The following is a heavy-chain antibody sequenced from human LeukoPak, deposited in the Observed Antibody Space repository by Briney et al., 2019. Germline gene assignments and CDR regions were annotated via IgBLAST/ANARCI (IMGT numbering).Heavy chain of an antibody. J-gene: IGHJ4*02. D-gene: IGHD3-10*01. Sequence: ASVRVSCKASGYTFTGYQIHWVRQVPGQGLQWMGWIDPNTGATSYAQDFQGRVTMTRDTSIGTAHMEVSRLRSDDTAVYYCARDYYGSGTYSRDYWGQGTLVTVSS. CDR3: ARDYYGSGTYSRDY. CDR2: IDPNTGAT. V-gene: IGHV1-2*02. CDR1: GYTFTGYQ.